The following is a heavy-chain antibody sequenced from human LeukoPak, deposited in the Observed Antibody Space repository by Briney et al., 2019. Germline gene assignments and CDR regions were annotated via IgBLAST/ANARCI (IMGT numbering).Heavy chain of an antibody. CDR2: VNPHSGGR. D-gene: IGHD6-13*01. CDR1: GYTFTDYF. V-gene: IGHV1-2*02. J-gene: IGHJ4*02. CDR3: AKVRDRLSSSYPAA. Sequence: ASVKVSCKASGYTFTDYFIHWVRQAPGQGLEWMGWVNPHSGGRNLAQKFQGRVTMTRDTSSTTAYLELSGLTSDDTAMYYCAKVRDRLSSSYPAAWGQGTLVTVSS.